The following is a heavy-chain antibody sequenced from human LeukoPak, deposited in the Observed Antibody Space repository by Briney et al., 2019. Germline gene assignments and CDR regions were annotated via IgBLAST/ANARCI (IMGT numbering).Heavy chain of an antibody. Sequence: KPSETLSLTCAVYGGSFSSYYWSWIRQPPGKGLEWIGYIYYSGSTNYNPSLKSRVTISVDTSKNQFSLKLSSVTAADTAVYYCATGGSEYSYGYLGFDYWGQGTLVTVSS. CDR3: ATGGSEYSYGYLGFDY. CDR1: GGSFSSYY. D-gene: IGHD5-18*01. J-gene: IGHJ4*02. CDR2: IYYSGST. V-gene: IGHV4-59*01.